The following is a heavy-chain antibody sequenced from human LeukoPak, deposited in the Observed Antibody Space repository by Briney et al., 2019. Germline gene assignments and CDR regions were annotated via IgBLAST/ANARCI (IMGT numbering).Heavy chain of an antibody. Sequence: ASVKVYCKASGYTFTGYYMHWVRQAPGQGLEWMGWINPNSGGTNYEQKFQGRVTMTRDTSLSPAYMELSRLRSDDTAVYYCARAHLTGTAPDAFDIWGQGTMVTVPS. CDR3: ARAHLTGTAPDAFDI. J-gene: IGHJ3*02. CDR2: INPNSGGT. V-gene: IGHV1-2*02. CDR1: GYTFTGYY. D-gene: IGHD7-27*01.